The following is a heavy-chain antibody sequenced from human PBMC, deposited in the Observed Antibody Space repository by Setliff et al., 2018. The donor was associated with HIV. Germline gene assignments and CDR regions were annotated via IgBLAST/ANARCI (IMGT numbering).Heavy chain of an antibody. CDR2: FDPEDGET. CDR3: ARGLAVAGKSYYDYNYMDV. V-gene: IGHV1-24*01. Sequence: ASVKVSCKVSGYTLTELSIHWVRQAPGKGLEWMANFDPEDGETFYAQKFQGRVTMTEDTATDTAYMELSSLRSEDTAVYYCARGLAVAGKSYYDYNYMDVWGKGTTVTVSS. CDR1: GYTLTELS. J-gene: IGHJ6*03. D-gene: IGHD6-19*01.